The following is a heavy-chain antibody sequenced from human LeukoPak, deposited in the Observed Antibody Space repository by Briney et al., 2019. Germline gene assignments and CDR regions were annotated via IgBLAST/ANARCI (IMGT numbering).Heavy chain of an antibody. D-gene: IGHD3-16*01. Sequence: GGSLRLSCAASGFTFSSYWMNWARQAPGKGLEWVASINHNGNVNYYVDSVKGRFTISRDNAKNSLYLQMSNLRAEDTAVYFCARGGGLDVWAKGPRSPSP. CDR1: GFTFSSYW. V-gene: IGHV3-7*03. CDR3: ARGGGLDV. CDR2: INHNGNVN. J-gene: IGHJ6*02.